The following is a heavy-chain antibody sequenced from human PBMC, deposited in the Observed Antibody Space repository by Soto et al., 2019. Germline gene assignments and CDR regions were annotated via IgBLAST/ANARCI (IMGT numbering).Heavy chain of an antibody. D-gene: IGHD2-15*01. CDR3: ARFVRSCSATTCATRADV. Sequence: QVQLQESGPGLVKPSETLSLTCTVSGGFVNSDTHSWSWIRQTPGKRLEWIGFIYSGGSTKNPSLRSGVTLSVDTSKYQFSLKLRSVIVADTAVYHCARFVRSCSATTCATRADVWGQGITVTVSS. CDR2: IYSGGST. V-gene: IGHV4-61*01. CDR1: GGFVNSDTHS. J-gene: IGHJ6*02.